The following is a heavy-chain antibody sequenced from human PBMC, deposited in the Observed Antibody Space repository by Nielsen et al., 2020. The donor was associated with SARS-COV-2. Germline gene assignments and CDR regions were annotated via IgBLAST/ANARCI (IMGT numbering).Heavy chain of an antibody. CDR3: AKRGSGTFAFDI. J-gene: IGHJ3*02. CDR2: INWNSASI. V-gene: IGHV3-9*01. CDR1: GFAFDDYA. D-gene: IGHD1-26*01. Sequence: SLKISCAASGFAFDDYAMYWVRQAPGKGLEWVSGINWNSASIGYVDSVKGRFTISRDNAENSLYLQMNSLRLEDTAFYYCAKRGSGTFAFDIWGHGTMVIVSS.